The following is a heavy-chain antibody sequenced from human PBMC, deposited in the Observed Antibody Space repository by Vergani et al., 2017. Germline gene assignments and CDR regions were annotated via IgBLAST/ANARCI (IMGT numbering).Heavy chain of an antibody. D-gene: IGHD5-12*01. CDR2: ISYDGSNK. V-gene: IGHV3-30*03. CDR1: GFTFSSYG. Sequence: QVQLVESGGGVVQPGRSLRLSCAASGFTFSSYGMHWVRQAPGKGLEWVAVISYDGSNKYYADSVKGRFTISRDNSKNTLYLQMNSLRAEDTAVYYCARGRGYSGYDTPYYFDYWGQGTLVTVSS. J-gene: IGHJ4*02. CDR3: ARGRGYSGYDTPYYFDY.